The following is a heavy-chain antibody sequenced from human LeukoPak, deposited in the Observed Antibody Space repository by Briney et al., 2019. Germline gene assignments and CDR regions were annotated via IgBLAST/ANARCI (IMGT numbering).Heavy chain of an antibody. V-gene: IGHV3-23*01. CDR3: AKDPPFSFGNPGAFDI. CDR2: ISGSGGST. D-gene: IGHD3-10*01. Sequence: GGALRLSCAASGFTFSSYAMSWVRHAPGKGLEWVSAISGSGGSTYYADSVKGRFTISRDNSKNTLYLQMNSLRAEDTAVYYCAKDPPFSFGNPGAFDIWGQGTMVTVSS. J-gene: IGHJ3*02. CDR1: GFTFSSYA.